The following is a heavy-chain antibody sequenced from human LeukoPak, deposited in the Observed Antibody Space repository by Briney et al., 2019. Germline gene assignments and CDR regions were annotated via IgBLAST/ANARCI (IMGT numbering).Heavy chain of an antibody. V-gene: IGHV4-30-4*07. J-gene: IGHJ6*03. CDR1: GGSISSGGYS. CDR2: IYYSGST. CDR3: ARVETYYDSSGPKSGYYYYMDV. Sequence: SETLSLTCAVSGGSISSGGYSWSWIRQPPGKGLEWIGYIYYSGSTYYNPSLKSRVTISVDTSKNQFSLKLSSVTAADTAVYYCARVETYYDSSGPKSGYYYYMDVWGKGTTVTVSS. D-gene: IGHD3-22*01.